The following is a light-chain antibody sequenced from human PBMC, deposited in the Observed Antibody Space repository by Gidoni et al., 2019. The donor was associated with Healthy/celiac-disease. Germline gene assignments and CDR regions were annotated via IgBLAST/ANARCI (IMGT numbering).Light chain of an antibody. CDR2: AAS. CDR1: QGISND. V-gene: IGKV1-27*01. J-gene: IGKJ1*01. CDR3: QKYNSAPSWT. Sequence: DIQMTQSPSSLSASVGDRVTITCRASQGISNDLAWYQQKPGKVPKLLIYAASTLQSGVPSRFSCSGSGTDFTLTISSLQPEDVATYYCQKYNSAPSWTFGQGTKVEIK.